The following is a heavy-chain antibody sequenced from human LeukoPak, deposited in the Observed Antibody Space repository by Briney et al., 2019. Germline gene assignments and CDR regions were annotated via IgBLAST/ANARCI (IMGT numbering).Heavy chain of an antibody. CDR2: ISWNSGSI. Sequence: GRSLRLSCAASGFTFDDYAMHWVRQAPGKGLEWVSGISWNSGSIGYADSVKGRFTISRDNARNSLYLQMNSLRAEDTALYYCAKDQYYYDSSGLPDYWGQGTLVTVSS. CDR3: AKDQYYYDSSGLPDY. D-gene: IGHD3-22*01. J-gene: IGHJ4*02. V-gene: IGHV3-9*01. CDR1: GFTFDDYA.